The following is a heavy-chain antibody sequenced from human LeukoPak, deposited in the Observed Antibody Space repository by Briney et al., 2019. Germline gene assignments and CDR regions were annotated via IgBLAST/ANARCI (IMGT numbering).Heavy chain of an antibody. CDR2: INPSGGST. CDR3: ARDLSRVIKPRYYYYYGMDV. CDR1: GYTFTSYY. V-gene: IGHV1-46*01. J-gene: IGHJ6*02. D-gene: IGHD3-16*02. Sequence: ASVKVSCKASGYTFTSYYMHWVRQAPGQGLEWMGIINPSGGSTSYAQKFQGRVTMTRDTSTSTVYMELSSLRSEDTAVYYCARDLSRVIKPRYYYYYGMDVWGQGTTVTVSS.